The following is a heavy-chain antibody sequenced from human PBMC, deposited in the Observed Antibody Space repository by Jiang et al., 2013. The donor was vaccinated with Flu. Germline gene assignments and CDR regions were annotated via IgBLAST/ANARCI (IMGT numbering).Heavy chain of an antibody. CDR2: IIPMFGTT. CDR1: GGTFSGYV. D-gene: IGHD2-15*01. Sequence: GAEVKEPGSSMKVSCKASGGTFSGYVISWVRQAPGQGLEWMGGIIPMFGTTNYAQTFEGRVTITADESTSTVYLELSSLRSEDTAVYYCARDSSSEAYPLLLYYFDLWGRGTLVTVSS. CDR3: ARDSSSEAYPLLLYYFDL. V-gene: IGHV1-69*01. J-gene: IGHJ2*01.